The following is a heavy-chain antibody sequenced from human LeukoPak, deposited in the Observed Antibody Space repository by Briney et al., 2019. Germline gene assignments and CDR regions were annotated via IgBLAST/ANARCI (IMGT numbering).Heavy chain of an antibody. CDR2: MNFNSGNT. D-gene: IGHD6-19*01. CDR3: ARSGGYWPFDY. V-gene: IGHV1-8*01. Sequence: ASVKVSCKPAGYTLTSYDSNWVRQATGQGLEWMGGMNFNSGNTGYAQKFQGRVTMTRSPSMSTAYMELSSLTSDDTAVYSCARSGGYWPFDYWGQGTLVTVSS. J-gene: IGHJ4*02. CDR1: GYTLTSYD.